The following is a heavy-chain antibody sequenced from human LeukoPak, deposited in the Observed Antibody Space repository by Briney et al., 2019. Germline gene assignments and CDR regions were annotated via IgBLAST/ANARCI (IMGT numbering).Heavy chain of an antibody. V-gene: IGHV3-74*01. D-gene: IGHD2-2*01. CDR2: INNDGSGT. CDR1: GFTLSSYW. J-gene: IGHJ6*03. CDR3: AKGIGYCSSTSCYGYYYYMDV. Sequence: GGSLRLSCAASGFTLSSYWMHWVRQAPGKGLVWVSRINNDGSGTSYADSVKGRFTISRDNSKNTLYLQMNSLRAEDTAVYYCAKGIGYCSSTSCYGYYYYMDVWGKGTTVTVSS.